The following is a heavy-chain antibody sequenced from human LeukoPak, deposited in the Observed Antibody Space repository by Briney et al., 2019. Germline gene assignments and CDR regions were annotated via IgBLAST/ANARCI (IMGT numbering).Heavy chain of an antibody. CDR2: ISSSGSTI. Sequence: KPGGSLRLSCAASGFTFSDYYMSWIRQAPGKGLEWVSYISSSGSTIYYADSVKGRFTIARGNAKNSLYLQMNSLRAEDTAVYYCARDGFAYCSSTSCYDYWGQGTLVTVSS. D-gene: IGHD2-2*01. V-gene: IGHV3-11*01. CDR1: GFTFSDYY. CDR3: ARDGFAYCSSTSCYDY. J-gene: IGHJ4*01.